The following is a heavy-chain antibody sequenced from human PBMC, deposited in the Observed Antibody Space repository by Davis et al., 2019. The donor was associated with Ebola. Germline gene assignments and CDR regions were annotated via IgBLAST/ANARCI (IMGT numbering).Heavy chain of an antibody. Sequence: GESLKISCAASGFIFSSYVMSWVRQAPGKGLEWVSTLGTSADTYYADSVKGRFTISRDNSKNTLYLQMSSLRAEDTATYYCAKRPDVVLPEVSFYYYGMDVWGKGTTVTVSS. CDR1: GFIFSSYV. J-gene: IGHJ6*04. CDR2: LGTSADT. D-gene: IGHD2-2*01. CDR3: AKRPDVVLPEVSFYYYGMDV. V-gene: IGHV3-23*01.